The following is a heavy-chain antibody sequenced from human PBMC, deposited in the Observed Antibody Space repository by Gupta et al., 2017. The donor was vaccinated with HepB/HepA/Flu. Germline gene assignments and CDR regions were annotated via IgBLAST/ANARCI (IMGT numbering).Heavy chain of an antibody. CDR2: ISSSSTSI. CDR1: GFTFDLHT. D-gene: IGHD6-19*01. V-gene: IGHV3-21*01. J-gene: IGHJ4*02. CDR3: ARDKGTAWFSNDY. Sequence: EVQLVESGGGLVKPGGSLRLSCAASGFTFDLHTMHWVRQGPGKGLEWVATISSSSTSIYYADSVRGRFAISRDNAKNSLYLQMNNLGPDDTAVYYCARDKGTAWFSNDYWGQGTLVTVSS.